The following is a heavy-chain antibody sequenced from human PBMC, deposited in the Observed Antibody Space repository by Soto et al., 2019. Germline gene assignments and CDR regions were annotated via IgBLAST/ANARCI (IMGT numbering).Heavy chain of an antibody. D-gene: IGHD3-16*01. V-gene: IGHV5-51*01. CDR3: ARFGHPKRKDYYGMDV. CDR2: IYPGDSDT. CDR1: GYSFTSYW. J-gene: IGHJ6*02. Sequence: GESLKISCKGSGYSFTSYWIGWVRQMPGKGLEWMGIIYPGDSDTRYSPSFQGQVTISADKSISTAYLQWSSLKASDTAMYYCARFGHPKRKDYYGMDVWGQGTTVNVSS.